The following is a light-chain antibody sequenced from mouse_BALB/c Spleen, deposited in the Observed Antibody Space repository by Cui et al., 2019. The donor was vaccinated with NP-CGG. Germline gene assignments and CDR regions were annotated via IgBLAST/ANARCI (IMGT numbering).Light chain of an antibody. Sequence: QAVVTQESALTTSPGETVTPTCRSSTRGVTNSNYTNWVQEKPDHLFTGLIGGTNNRAPGVPARFSGSLIGDKAALTITGAQTENEAIYFCALWYSNHWVFGGGTKLTVL. J-gene: IGLJ1*01. CDR2: GTN. V-gene: IGLV1*01. CDR3: ALWYSNHWV. CDR1: TRGVTNSNY.